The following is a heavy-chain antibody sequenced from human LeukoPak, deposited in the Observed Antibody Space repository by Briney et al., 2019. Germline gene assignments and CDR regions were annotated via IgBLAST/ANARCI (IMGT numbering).Heavy chain of an antibody. D-gene: IGHD6-19*01. CDR2: ISGSSSYI. Sequence: PSETLSLTCTVSGYSISSGYYWGWIRQPPGKGLEWVSSISGSSSYIYYADSVKGRFSISRDNAKNSLYLQMNSLESEDTAVYYCAKDRWGAVASFDYWGQGTLVTVSS. V-gene: IGHV3-21*01. CDR3: AKDRWGAVASFDY. CDR1: GYSISSGYY. J-gene: IGHJ4*02.